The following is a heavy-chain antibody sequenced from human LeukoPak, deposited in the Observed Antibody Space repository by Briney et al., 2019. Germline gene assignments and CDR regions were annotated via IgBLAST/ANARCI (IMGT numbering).Heavy chain of an antibody. CDR3: TRESGPYCPFGY. D-gene: IGHD1-26*01. Sequence: SEPLSLTCGVSGGSITSTNWWSWVRQPPGQGLEWIGEISLTGRTNYNPSLIGRVIMSLDESRNQLSLTLTSVTAADTAMYYCTRESGPYCPFGYWGQGTLVVVPS. V-gene: IGHV4-4*02. CDR1: GGSITSTNW. CDR2: ISLTGRT. J-gene: IGHJ4*02.